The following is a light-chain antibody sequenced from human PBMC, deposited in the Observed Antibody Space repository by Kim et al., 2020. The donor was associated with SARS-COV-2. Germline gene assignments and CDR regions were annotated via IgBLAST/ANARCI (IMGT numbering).Light chain of an antibody. CDR1: SLRSYS. Sequence: LGQIVRITCQGDSLRSYSASWYQQKPGQAPVLVIYGKNNRPSGIPDRFSGSSSGTAASLTITGAQAEDEADYYCNSRDSSGNHVIFGGGTQLTVL. CDR3: NSRDSSGNHVI. J-gene: IGLJ2*01. CDR2: GKN. V-gene: IGLV3-19*01.